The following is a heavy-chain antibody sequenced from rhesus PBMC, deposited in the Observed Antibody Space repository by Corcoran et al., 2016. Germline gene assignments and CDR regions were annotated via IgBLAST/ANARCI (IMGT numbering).Heavy chain of an antibody. D-gene: IGHD3-34*01. CDR3: ARGPLTGVIGY. J-gene: IGHJ4*01. V-gene: IGHV4-76*01. CDR2: VYGRSGST. Sequence: QVQLQESGPGVVKPSETLSLTCAVSGGSISGGYDWSWIRQPPGKGLEGIGYVYGRSGSTNYNPSLKNRVTISKDASKIEFSLKLSSVTAADTAVYYCARGPLTGVIGYWGQGILVTVSS. CDR1: GGSISGGYD.